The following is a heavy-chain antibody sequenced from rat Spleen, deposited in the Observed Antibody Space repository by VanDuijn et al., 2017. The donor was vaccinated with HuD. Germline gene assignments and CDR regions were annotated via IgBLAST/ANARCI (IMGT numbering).Heavy chain of an antibody. V-gene: IGHV2-30*01. D-gene: IGHD1-2*01. CDR2: IWTGGST. CDR1: GFSLTSYN. CDR3: ARDRFYTTYGIMAA. J-gene: IGHJ4*01. Sequence: QVQLKESGPGLVQPSQTLSLTCTVSGFSLTSYNVHWLRQPTGKGLEWMGIIWTGGSTDYNSALQSRLSISRDTSRSQVFLKMNSLQTEDIGTYYCARDRFYTTYGIMAAWGQGASVTVSS.